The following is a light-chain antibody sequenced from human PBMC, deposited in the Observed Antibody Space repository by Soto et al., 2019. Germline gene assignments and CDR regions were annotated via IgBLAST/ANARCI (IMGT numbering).Light chain of an antibody. J-gene: IGKJ3*01. CDR2: DAS. V-gene: IGKV3-15*01. CDR1: QSVSSN. Sequence: ETVMTQSPATLSVSPGERPTLSCRASQSVSSNLAWYQQKPGQAPRLLIYDASTRATGIPARCSGSGSGTEFTLTISSLQSEDFAVYYCQQYNTWPLTFGPGTKVDIK. CDR3: QQYNTWPLT.